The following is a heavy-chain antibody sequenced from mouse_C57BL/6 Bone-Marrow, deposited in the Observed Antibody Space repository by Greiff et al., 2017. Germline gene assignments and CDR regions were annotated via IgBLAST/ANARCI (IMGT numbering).Heavy chain of an antibody. V-gene: IGHV1-81*01. CDR3: ATDYYGSSYWWYFDV. CDR1: GYTFTSYG. J-gene: IGHJ1*03. D-gene: IGHD1-1*01. Sequence: QVQLQQSGAELARPGASVKLSCKASGYTFTSYGISWVKQRTGQGLEWIGEIYPRSGNTYYNEKFKGKATLTADKSSSTAYMELRSLTSEDSAVYVCATDYYGSSYWWYFDVWGTGTTVTVSS. CDR2: IYPRSGNT.